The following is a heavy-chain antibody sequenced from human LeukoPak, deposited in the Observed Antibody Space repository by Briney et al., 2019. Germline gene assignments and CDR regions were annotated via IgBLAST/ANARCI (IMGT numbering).Heavy chain of an antibody. CDR2: IYYSGTP. D-gene: IGHD1-14*01. V-gene: IGHV4-31*03. CDR3: AGTTYYYHYMDV. Sequence: SQTLSLTCTVSGGSISSGDYFWSWIRQHPGKSLEWIGYIYYSGTPYYNPSLKSRLTISLDTSQNRFSLKLDSVTAADTAVYYCAGTTYYYHYMDVWGKGTTVTVSS. J-gene: IGHJ6*03. CDR1: GGSISSGDYF.